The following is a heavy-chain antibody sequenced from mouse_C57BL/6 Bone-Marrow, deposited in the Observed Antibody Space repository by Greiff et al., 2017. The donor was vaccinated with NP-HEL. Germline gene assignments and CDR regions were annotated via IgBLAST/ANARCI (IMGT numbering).Heavy chain of an antibody. V-gene: IGHV1-81*01. J-gene: IGHJ4*01. CDR2: IYPRSGNT. Sequence: VQLQQSGAELARPGASVKLSCKASGYTFTSYGISWVKQRTGQGLEWIGEIYPRSGNTYYNEKFKGKATLTADKSSSTAYMELRSLTSEDSAGYFCARYDWYAMDYWGQGTSVTVSS. CDR1: GYTFTSYG. D-gene: IGHD2-13*01. CDR3: ARYDWYAMDY.